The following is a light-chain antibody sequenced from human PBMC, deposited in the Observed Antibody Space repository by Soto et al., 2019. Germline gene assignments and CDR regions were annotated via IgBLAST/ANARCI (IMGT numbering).Light chain of an antibody. V-gene: IGKV1-5*01. Sequence: QTSQSPSKLAASVADAVPITKRSSQSISTWLAWYQQEPGEAPRLLIFDASNLESGVPSRFSGSGSGTEFTLTIRSLQPDDFATYYWLQYNGYSGKCGRGTKVDIK. CDR2: DAS. CDR3: LQYNGYSGK. J-gene: IGKJ1*01. CDR1: QSISTW.